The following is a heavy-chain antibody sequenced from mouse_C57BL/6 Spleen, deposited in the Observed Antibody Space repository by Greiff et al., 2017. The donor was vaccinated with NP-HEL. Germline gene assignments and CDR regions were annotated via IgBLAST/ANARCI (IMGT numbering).Heavy chain of an antibody. D-gene: IGHD2-5*01. Sequence: EVKVVESGGGLVKPGGSLKLSCAASGFTFSSYAMSWVRQTPEKRLEWVATISDGGSYTYYPDNVKGRFTISRDNAKNNLYLQMSHLKSEDTAMYYCARSYYSNIMDYWGQGTSVTVSS. J-gene: IGHJ4*01. CDR1: GFTFSSYA. V-gene: IGHV5-4*03. CDR3: ARSYYSNIMDY. CDR2: ISDGGSYT.